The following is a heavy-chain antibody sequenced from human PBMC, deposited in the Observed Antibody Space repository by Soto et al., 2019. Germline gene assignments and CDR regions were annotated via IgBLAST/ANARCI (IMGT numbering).Heavy chain of an antibody. V-gene: IGHV3-9*01. J-gene: IGHJ6*02. CDR3: AKGGMSTSLGYYGMDV. CDR2: ISWNGGSI. CDR1: EFTFDDYN. D-gene: IGHD3-16*01. Sequence: EVQLVESGGGLVQPGRSLRLSCAASEFTFDDYNMHWVRQGPGKDLEWVSGISWNGGSIGYADSVKGRFTISRDNAKNSLYLQMSNLRTEDTALYYCAKGGMSTSLGYYGMDVWGQGTTVTVSS.